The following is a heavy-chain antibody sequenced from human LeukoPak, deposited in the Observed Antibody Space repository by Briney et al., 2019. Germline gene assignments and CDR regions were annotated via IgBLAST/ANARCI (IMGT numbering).Heavy chain of an antibody. V-gene: IGHV4-59*01. D-gene: IGHD3-10*01. CDR2: IYYSGST. Sequence: SETLSLTCTVSGGSLSSYYWSWIRQPPGKGLEWIGYIYYSGSTNYNPSLKSRVTISVDTSKNQFSLKLSSVTAADTAVYYCARGNYYGSGSYYDYHYYYYMDVWGKGTTVTISS. J-gene: IGHJ6*03. CDR1: GGSLSSYY. CDR3: ARGNYYGSGSYYDYHYYYYMDV.